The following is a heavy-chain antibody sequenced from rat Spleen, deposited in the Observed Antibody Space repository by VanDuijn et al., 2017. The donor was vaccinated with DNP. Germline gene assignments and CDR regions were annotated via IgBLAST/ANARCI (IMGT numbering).Heavy chain of an antibody. CDR1: GFSLTSYG. V-gene: IGHV2-77*01. Sequence: QVQLKESGPGLVQPSQTLSLTCTVSGFSLTSYGVHWVRQAPGKGLEWMGIIWGDGITNYNSVLKSRLTISRDTSKSQVFLTVNSLQTDDTAVYYCAQMGTTVFDHWGQGVMVTVSS. CDR2: IWGDGIT. D-gene: IGHD1-1*01. CDR3: AQMGTTVFDH. J-gene: IGHJ2*01.